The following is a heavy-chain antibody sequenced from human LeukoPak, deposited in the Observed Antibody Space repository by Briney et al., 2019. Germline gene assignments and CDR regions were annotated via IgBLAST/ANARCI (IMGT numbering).Heavy chain of an antibody. V-gene: IGHV3-23*01. Sequence: AGGSLRLSCAASGFAFSSYAMSWVRQAPGKGLEWVSAISGSGGRTYNAHSVTGRVTISRDNSKNTVYLQMNSLRAEDTAVYYCAKDSKGSGCYPVDYWGQGTLVTVSS. CDR2: ISGSGGRT. CDR1: GFAFSSYA. J-gene: IGHJ4*02. CDR3: AKDSKGSGCYPVDY. D-gene: IGHD6-19*01.